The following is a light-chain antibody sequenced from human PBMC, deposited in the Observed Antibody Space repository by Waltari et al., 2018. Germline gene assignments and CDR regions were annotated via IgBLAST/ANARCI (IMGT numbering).Light chain of an antibody. Sequence: DNQMTQSACTLSASIGDRVPITCRAQQSIGTYLAWYQLKPGKAPKLLIYQASSLESGVPSRFTASGSGTEFTLTISGLQPDDFAYYYCEHYNTYRGTFGQGTKVDI. J-gene: IGKJ1*01. V-gene: IGKV1-5*03. CDR3: EHYNTYRGT. CDR2: QAS. CDR1: QSIGTY.